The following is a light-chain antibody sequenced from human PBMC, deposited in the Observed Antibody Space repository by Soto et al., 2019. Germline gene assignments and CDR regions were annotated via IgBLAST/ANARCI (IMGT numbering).Light chain of an antibody. CDR3: QQCGSPPWT. CDR2: AAS. J-gene: IGKJ1*01. CDR1: QSVSSYY. Sequence: DIVLPQSPDTLSPSPGERATLSCRASQSVSSYYLAWYQQKPGQAPRLLIYAASSRATGIPDRFSGGGSGTDFTLTISRLEPEDFAVYYCQQCGSPPWTFGQGTKVDIK. V-gene: IGKV3-20*01.